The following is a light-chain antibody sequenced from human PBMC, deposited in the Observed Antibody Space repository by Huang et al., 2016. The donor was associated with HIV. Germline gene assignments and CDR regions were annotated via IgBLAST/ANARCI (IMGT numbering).Light chain of an antibody. V-gene: IGKV2D-29*02. CDR3: MQSKQFPLT. CDR1: QSLLYGDRKTY. J-gene: IGKJ1*01. Sequence: DIVMTQTPLSLSVTPGQPASMSCNSSQSLLYGDRKTYLSWFHQKPGQSPHLLIYEVSKRLSGVPDRFSGSGSGTDFTLRISRVEAEDVGIYYCMQSKQFPLTFGQGTKVEIK. CDR2: EVS.